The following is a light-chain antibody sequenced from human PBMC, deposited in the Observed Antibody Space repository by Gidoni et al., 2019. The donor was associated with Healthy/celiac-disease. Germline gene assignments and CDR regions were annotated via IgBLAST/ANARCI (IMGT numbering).Light chain of an antibody. J-gene: IGKJ5*01. Sequence: EIVLTQSPATLSLSPGERATLSCRASQSVSSYVAWYQQKPGQAPRLLIYDASNRATGIPARFSGSGSGTDFTLTISSLEPEDFAVYYCQQRSNWPTFXXXTRLEIK. CDR2: DAS. CDR1: QSVSSY. CDR3: QQRSNWPT. V-gene: IGKV3-11*01.